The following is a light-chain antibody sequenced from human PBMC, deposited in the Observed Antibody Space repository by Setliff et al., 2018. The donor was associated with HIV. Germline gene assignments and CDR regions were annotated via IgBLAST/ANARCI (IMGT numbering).Light chain of an antibody. CDR1: SGDVGRYNL. CDR3: CSNTGSNTYV. CDR2: QAS. V-gene: IGLV2-23*01. Sequence: ALTQPASVSGSPGQSITISCTGTSGDVGRYNLVSWYQQQPGKPPKLMIYQASKRPSEVSNRFSGSKSGNTASLTISGLQAEDEADYYCCSNTGSNTYVFGTGTKVTVL. J-gene: IGLJ1*01.